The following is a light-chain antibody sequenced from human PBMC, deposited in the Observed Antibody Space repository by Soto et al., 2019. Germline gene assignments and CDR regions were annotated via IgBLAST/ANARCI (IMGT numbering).Light chain of an antibody. J-gene: IGLJ2*01. Sequence: SYELTQPPSVSVSPGQTARITCSGDALPKQYSYWYQPKPGQAPVLVIYKDSERPSGIPERFSGSSSGTTVTLTISGVQAEDEADYYCQSADSSGTLVVFGGGTKLT. CDR2: KDS. CDR3: QSADSSGTLVV. V-gene: IGLV3-25*02. CDR1: ALPKQY.